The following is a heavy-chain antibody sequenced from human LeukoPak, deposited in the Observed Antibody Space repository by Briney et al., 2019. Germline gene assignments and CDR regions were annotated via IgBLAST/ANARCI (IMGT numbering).Heavy chain of an antibody. CDR1: GGSFSGYY. CDR3: ARVAYYYDSSGYYDY. CDR2: IDHSGST. Sequence: SETLSLTCAVYGGSFSGYYWSWIRQPLGKGLEWIGEIDHSGSTNYNPSLKSRVTISVDTSKNQFSLKLSSVTAADTAVYYCARVAYYYDSSGYYDYWGQGTLVTVSS. D-gene: IGHD3-22*01. J-gene: IGHJ4*02. V-gene: IGHV4-34*01.